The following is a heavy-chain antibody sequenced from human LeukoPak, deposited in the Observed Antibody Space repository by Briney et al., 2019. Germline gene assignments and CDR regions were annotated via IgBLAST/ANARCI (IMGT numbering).Heavy chain of an antibody. CDR2: IIPIFGTA. CDR1: GYTFTSYA. D-gene: IGHD2-8*01. J-gene: IGHJ4*02. V-gene: IGHV1-69*13. Sequence: GASVKVSCKASGYTFTSYAISWVRQAPGQGLEWMGGIIPIFGTANYAQKFQGRVTITADESTSTAYMELSSLRSEDTAVYYCARSPIVLMTHYSDYWGQGTLVTVSS. CDR3: ARSPIVLMTHYSDY.